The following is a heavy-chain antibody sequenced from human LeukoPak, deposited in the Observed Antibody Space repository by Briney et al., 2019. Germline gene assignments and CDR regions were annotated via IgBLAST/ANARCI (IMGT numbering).Heavy chain of an antibody. D-gene: IGHD4/OR15-4a*01. J-gene: IGHJ4*02. V-gene: IGHV3-7*01. CDR2: MKEDGSEI. Sequence: GGSLRLSCAASGFTFSAFWMSWVRQAPGKGLEWVANMKEDGSEINYMDSVEGRFSMSRDNAENSLYLQMNSLTAEDTAVYYCARDPHYGAIDYWGQGSLVTVSS. CDR3: ARDPHYGAIDY. CDR1: GFTFSAFW.